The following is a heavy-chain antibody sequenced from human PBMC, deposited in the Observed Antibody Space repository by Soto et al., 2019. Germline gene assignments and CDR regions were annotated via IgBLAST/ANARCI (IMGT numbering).Heavy chain of an antibody. D-gene: IGHD6-19*01. CDR1: GGSISSYY. V-gene: IGHV4-59*08. CDR2: IYYSGST. J-gene: IGHJ4*02. CDR3: ARRIAVAELDY. Sequence: SETLSLTCTVSGGSISSYYWSWIRQPPGKGLEWIGYIYYSGSTNYNPSLKSRVTISVDTSKNQFSLKLSSVAAADTAVYYCARRIAVAELDYWGQGTLVTVSS.